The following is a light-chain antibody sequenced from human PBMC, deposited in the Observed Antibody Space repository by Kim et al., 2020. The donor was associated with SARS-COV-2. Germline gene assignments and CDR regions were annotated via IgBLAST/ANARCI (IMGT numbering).Light chain of an antibody. CDR1: SSDVGSYNL. Sequence: GQSSTISCTGTSSDVGSYNLVSWYQQHPGKAPKLMIYEVNKRPSGVSNRFSGSKSGNTASLTISGLQAGDEADYYCCSYAGSATWVFGGGTKLTVL. V-gene: IGLV2-23*02. J-gene: IGLJ3*02. CDR2: EVN. CDR3: CSYAGSATWV.